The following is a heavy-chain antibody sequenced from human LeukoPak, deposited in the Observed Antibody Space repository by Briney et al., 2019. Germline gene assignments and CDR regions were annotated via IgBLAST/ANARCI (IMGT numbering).Heavy chain of an antibody. CDR3: ARDPYDYVWGSAVGPPAAFDI. V-gene: IGHV3-30-3*01. Sequence: PGGSLRLSCAASGFTFSSYAMHWVRQAPGKGLEWVAVISYDGSNKYYADSVKGRFTISRVNSKNTLYLQMNSLRAEDTAVYYCARDPYDYVWGSAVGPPAAFDIWGQGTMVTVSS. D-gene: IGHD3-16*01. CDR2: ISYDGSNK. CDR1: GFTFSSYA. J-gene: IGHJ3*02.